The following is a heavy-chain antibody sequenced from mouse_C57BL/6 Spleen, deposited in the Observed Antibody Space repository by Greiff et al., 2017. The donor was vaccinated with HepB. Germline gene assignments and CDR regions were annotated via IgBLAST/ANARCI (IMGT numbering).Heavy chain of an antibody. CDR3: ARVGLLGGYFEV. Sequence: EVKLVESEGGLVQPGSSMKLSCTASGFTFSDYYMAWVRQVPEKGLEWVANINYDGSSTYYLASLKSRFIISRDNAKHILYLQMSSLKSADTATYYCARVGLLGGYFEVWGTGTTVTVAS. CDR2: INYDGSST. V-gene: IGHV5-16*01. CDR1: GFTFSDYY. J-gene: IGHJ1*03. D-gene: IGHD1-1*01.